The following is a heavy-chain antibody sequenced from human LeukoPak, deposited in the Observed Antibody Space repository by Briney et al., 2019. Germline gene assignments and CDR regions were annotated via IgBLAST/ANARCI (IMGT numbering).Heavy chain of an antibody. D-gene: IGHD2-2*02. Sequence: ASVKVSCKASGYTFTSYYMHWVRQAPGQGLEWMGIINPSGGSTSYAQKFQGRVTMTRDTSTSTVYMELSSLRSEDTAVYYCARGGRNQLLYENWLDPWGQGTLVTVSS. J-gene: IGHJ5*02. CDR1: GYTFTSYY. V-gene: IGHV1-46*03. CDR3: ARGGRNQLLYENWLDP. CDR2: INPSGGST.